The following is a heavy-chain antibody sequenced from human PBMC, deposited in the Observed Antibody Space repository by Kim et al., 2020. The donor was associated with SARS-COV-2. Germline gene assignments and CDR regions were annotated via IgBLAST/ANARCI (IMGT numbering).Heavy chain of an antibody. D-gene: IGHD1-26*01. CDR1: GFTFSSYG. CDR2: ISYDGSNK. Sequence: GGSLRLSCAASGFTFSSYGMHWVRQAPGKGLEWVAVISYDGSNKYYADSVKGRFTISRDNSKNTLYLQMNSLRAEDTAVYYCAKDLSEVGATGPFDYWGQGTLVTVSS. J-gene: IGHJ4*02. V-gene: IGHV3-30*18. CDR3: AKDLSEVGATGPFDY.